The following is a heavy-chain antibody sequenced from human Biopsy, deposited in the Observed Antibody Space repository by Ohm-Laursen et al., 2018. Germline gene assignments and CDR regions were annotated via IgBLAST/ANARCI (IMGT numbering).Heavy chain of an antibody. D-gene: IGHD3-22*01. CDR3: ARDYDTSGYYYVS. CDR1: GGSFTGHY. Sequence: GTLSLTCSVSGGSFTGHYWTWIRQPPGKGLEWLGHISHTGYTSYKSSLKSRVTISLDTSRKHFSLRLKSLAAADTAVYYCARDYDTSGYYYVSWGQGTLVTVSS. CDR2: ISHTGYT. V-gene: IGHV4-59*08. J-gene: IGHJ5*02.